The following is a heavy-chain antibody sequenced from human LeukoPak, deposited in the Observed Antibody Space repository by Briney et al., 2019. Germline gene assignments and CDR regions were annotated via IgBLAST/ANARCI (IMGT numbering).Heavy chain of an antibody. D-gene: IGHD6-6*01. CDR3: ARDPGDLIAARPLIAEGFDY. CDR2: INPSGGST. Sequence: ASVKVSCKASGYTFTSYYMHWVRQAPGQGLEWMGIINPSGGSTSFAQKFQGRVTMTRDTSTSTVYMELSRLRSDDTAVYYCARDPGDLIAARPLIAEGFDYWGQGTLVTVSS. J-gene: IGHJ4*02. V-gene: IGHV1-46*01. CDR1: GYTFTSYY.